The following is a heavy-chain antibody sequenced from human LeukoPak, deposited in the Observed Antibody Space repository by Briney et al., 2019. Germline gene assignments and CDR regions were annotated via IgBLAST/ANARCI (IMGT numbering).Heavy chain of an antibody. CDR2: IIPILGIA. CDR3: ARDSYYYDSSGYYYYYGMDV. CDR1: GGTFSSYA. Sequence: SVKVSCKASGGTFSSYAISWVRQAPGQGLEWMGRIIPILGIANYAQKFQGRVTITADKSTSTAYMELSSLRSEDTAVYYCARDSYYYDSSGYYYYYGMDVWGQGTTVTVSS. V-gene: IGHV1-69*04. J-gene: IGHJ6*02. D-gene: IGHD3-22*01.